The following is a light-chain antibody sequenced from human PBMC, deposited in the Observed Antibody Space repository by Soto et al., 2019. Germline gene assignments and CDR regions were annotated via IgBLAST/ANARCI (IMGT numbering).Light chain of an antibody. CDR2: AAS. CDR3: QQLNTYPI. Sequence: GDRVTITCRASQAITSYLAWYQQEPGKAPKLLIYAASTLQSGVPSRFSGSGSGTEFTLTISSLQPEDFATYYCQQLNTYPIFGPGTQVDIK. V-gene: IGKV1-9*01. CDR1: QAITSY. J-gene: IGKJ3*01.